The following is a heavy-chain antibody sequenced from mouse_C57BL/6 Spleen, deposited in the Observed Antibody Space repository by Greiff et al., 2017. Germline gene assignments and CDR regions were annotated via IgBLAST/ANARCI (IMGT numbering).Heavy chain of an antibody. V-gene: IGHV1-22*01. Sequence: EVHLQQSGPELVKPGASVKMSCKASGYTFTDYNMHWVKQSHGKSLEWIGYINPNNGGTSYNQKFKGKATLTVNKSSSTAYMELRSLTSEDSAVYYCAREGGYYYYFDYWGQGTTLTVSS. CDR2: INPNNGGT. CDR3: AREGGYYYYFDY. J-gene: IGHJ2*01. D-gene: IGHD2-3*01. CDR1: GYTFTDYN.